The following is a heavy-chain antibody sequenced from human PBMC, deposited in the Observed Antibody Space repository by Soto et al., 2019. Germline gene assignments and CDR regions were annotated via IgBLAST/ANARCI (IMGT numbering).Heavy chain of an antibody. D-gene: IGHD3-16*01. CDR3: ARDRITANPRQFAY. J-gene: IGHJ4*02. CDR2: ISAADGNT. Sequence: ASVKVSCKVSGDIFTNYAIHWVRQAPGQGLGGMGWISAADGNTRDSQKFQGRVTITQDNSASTAYMDLTSLRSEDTAIYYCARDRITANPRQFAYWGKGTQVTAPS. CDR1: GDIFTNYA. V-gene: IGHV1-3*01.